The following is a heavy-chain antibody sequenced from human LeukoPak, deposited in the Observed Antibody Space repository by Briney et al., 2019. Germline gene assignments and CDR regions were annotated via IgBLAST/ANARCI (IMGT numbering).Heavy chain of an antibody. J-gene: IGHJ4*02. CDR2: ISSSGSTI. D-gene: IGHD1-26*01. Sequence: GGSLRLSCAASGFTFSGYDRNWIRQAPGKGLEWVSYISSSGSTIYNASSMNRRSTISSNNTKNSPYQQMNVMGADNTAVYYSARELGGSYFSYFDYWGQGTLDTVCS. CDR1: GFTFSGYD. CDR3: ARELGGSYFSYFDY. V-gene: IGHV3-48*03.